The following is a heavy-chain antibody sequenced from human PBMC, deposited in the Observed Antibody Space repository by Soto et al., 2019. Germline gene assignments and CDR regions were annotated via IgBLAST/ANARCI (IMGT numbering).Heavy chain of an antibody. CDR3: ASVNYYDSSGYIFPKSIFDY. D-gene: IGHD3-22*01. J-gene: IGHJ4*02. V-gene: IGHV1-2*02. Sequence: XSVKVSCKASGYTFTGYYMHWVRQAPGQGLEWMGWINPNSGGTNYAQKFQGRVTMTRDTSISTAYMELSRMRSDDTAVYYCASVNYYDSSGYIFPKSIFDYWGQGSLVTGSS. CDR1: GYTFTGYY. CDR2: INPNSGGT.